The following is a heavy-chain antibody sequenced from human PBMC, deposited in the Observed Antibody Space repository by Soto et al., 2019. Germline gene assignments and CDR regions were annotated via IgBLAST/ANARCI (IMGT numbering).Heavy chain of an antibody. CDR1: GGTFSSYA. J-gene: IGHJ4*02. CDR3: ARGSYYYDSSGYYGHY. Sequence: ASVKVSCKASGGTFSSYAISWVRQAPGQGLEWMGGIIPIFGTANYAQKFQGRVTITADESTSTAYMELSSLRSEDTAVYYCARGSYYYDSSGYYGHYWGQGTLVTVSS. CDR2: IIPIFGTA. D-gene: IGHD3-22*01. V-gene: IGHV1-69*13.